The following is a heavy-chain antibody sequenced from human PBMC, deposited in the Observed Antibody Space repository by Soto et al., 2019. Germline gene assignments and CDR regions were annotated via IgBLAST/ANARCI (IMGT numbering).Heavy chain of an antibody. V-gene: IGHV3-11*01. CDR2: ISSGSHTI. Sequence: QVQLVESGGDLVKPGESLRLSCAASGFTFTDYYMSWIRQAPGQGLEWIAYISSGSHTIYYADSVKGRFTVSRDNAKNSLHLQLTSLRADDTAIYYCARGTPITGTENTDYFDYWGQGTLVTVSS. CDR3: ARGTPITGTENTDYFDY. CDR1: GFTFTDYY. D-gene: IGHD1-20*01. J-gene: IGHJ4*02.